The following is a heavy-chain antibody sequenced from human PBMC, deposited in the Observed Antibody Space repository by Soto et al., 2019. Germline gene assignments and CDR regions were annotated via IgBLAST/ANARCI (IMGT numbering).Heavy chain of an antibody. D-gene: IGHD6-19*01. V-gene: IGHV3-23*01. CDR2: IIAGGGTT. CDR3: AKVSSGTWAFFDS. Sequence: EEQLLESGGGLVQPGGSLRLSCTASGFTFRDFAMTWVRQAPGKGLEWVSTIIAGGGTTYYADSLKGRFIISRDNSRNTLFLQMNSLGVEDTAIFFCAKVSSGTWAFFDSLGQGTLVTVSS. CDR1: GFTFRDFA. J-gene: IGHJ4*02.